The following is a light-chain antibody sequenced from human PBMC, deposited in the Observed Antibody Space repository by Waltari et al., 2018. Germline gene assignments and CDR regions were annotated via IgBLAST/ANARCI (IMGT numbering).Light chain of an antibody. CDR1: SLIRHY. CDR2: GKN. J-gene: IGLJ2*01. Sequence: SSELTQDPAVSVALGQTVRITCQGASLIRHYASWDQQKPGQAPVLVIYGKNNRPSGIPDRFSGSSSGNTASLTITGAQAEDEADYYCNSRDSSGNHVVFGGGTKLTVL. V-gene: IGLV3-19*01. CDR3: NSRDSSGNHVV.